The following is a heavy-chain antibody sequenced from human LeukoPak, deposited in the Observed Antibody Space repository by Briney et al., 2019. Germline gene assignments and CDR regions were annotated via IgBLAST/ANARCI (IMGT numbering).Heavy chain of an antibody. Sequence: GRSLRLSCAASGFTFSSYAMHWVRQAPGKGLEWVAFIRYDGSNKYYADSVKGRFTISRDNSKNTLYLQMNSLRAEDTAVYYCAKDSLPAAYGYYYYYMDVWGKGTTVTVSS. CDR1: GFTFSSYA. CDR2: IRYDGSNK. D-gene: IGHD2-2*01. J-gene: IGHJ6*03. V-gene: IGHV3-30*02. CDR3: AKDSLPAAYGYYYYYMDV.